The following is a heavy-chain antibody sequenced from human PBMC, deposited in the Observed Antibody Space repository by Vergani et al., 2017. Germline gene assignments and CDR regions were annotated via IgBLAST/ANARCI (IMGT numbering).Heavy chain of an antibody. CDR2: IKSKTDGGTT. V-gene: IGHV3-15*01. D-gene: IGHD3-22*01. J-gene: IGHJ4*02. CDR3: TTKYYYDSRSPDY. Sequence: EVQLVESGGGLVKPGGSLRLSCAASGFTFSNAWMSWVRQAPGKGLEWVGRIKSKTDGGTTDYAAPVKGRFTISRDDSKNTLYLQMNSLKTEDTAVYYCTTKYYYDSRSPDYWGQGTLVTVSS. CDR1: GFTFSNAW.